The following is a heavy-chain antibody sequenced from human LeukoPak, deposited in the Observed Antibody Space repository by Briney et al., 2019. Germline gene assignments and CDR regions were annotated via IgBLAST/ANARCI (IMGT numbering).Heavy chain of an antibody. D-gene: IGHD5-18*01. V-gene: IGHV3-74*01. CDR1: GXTFSRYW. CDR2: VKNDGSRT. Sequence: QTGGSLRLSWAASGXTFSRYWMHWVRQAPGKGLVWVSRVKNDGSRTTYADAVKGRFTISRDNAKNSLHLQMNSLRAEDTAVYYCAASTKHTAMVDYWGQGTLVTVSS. CDR3: AASTKHTAMVDY. J-gene: IGHJ4*02.